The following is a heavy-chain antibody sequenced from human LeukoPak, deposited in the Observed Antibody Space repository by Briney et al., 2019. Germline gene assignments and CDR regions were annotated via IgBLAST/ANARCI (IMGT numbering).Heavy chain of an antibody. CDR1: GGSFSGYY. Sequence: SETLSLTCAVYGGSFSGYYWSWIRQPPGKGLEWIGEINHSGSTNYNPSLKSRVTISVDTSKRQFSLKLSSVTAADTAVYYCAREQQLGGYNWFDPWGQGTLVTVSS. CDR2: INHSGST. D-gene: IGHD6-13*01. V-gene: IGHV4-34*01. CDR3: AREQQLGGYNWFDP. J-gene: IGHJ5*02.